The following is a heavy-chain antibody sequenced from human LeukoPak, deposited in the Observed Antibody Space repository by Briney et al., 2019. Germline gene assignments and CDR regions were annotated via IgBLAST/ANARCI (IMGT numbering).Heavy chain of an antibody. CDR2: INHSGST. CDR3: ARVGRTYTDFDY. D-gene: IGHD1-1*01. V-gene: IGHV4-34*01. Sequence: SCKASGGTFSSYAISWIRQPPGKGLEWIGEINHSGSTNYNPSLKSRVTISVDTSKNQFSLKLSSVTAADTAVYYCARVGRTYTDFDYWGQGTLVTAS. CDR1: GGTFSSYA. J-gene: IGHJ4*02.